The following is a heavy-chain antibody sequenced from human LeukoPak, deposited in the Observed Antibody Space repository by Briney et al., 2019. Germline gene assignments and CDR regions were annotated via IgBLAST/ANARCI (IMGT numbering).Heavy chain of an antibody. Sequence: GGSLRLSCAASGFTFSSYWMSWVRQAPGKGLEWVANIKQDGSEKYYVDSVKGRFTISRDNAKNSLYLQMNSLRAEDTAVYYXARXIAVAGRGFDYWGQGTLVTVSS. CDR1: GFTFSSYW. CDR3: ARXIAVAGRGFDY. D-gene: IGHD6-19*01. CDR2: IKQDGSEK. V-gene: IGHV3-7*01. J-gene: IGHJ4*02.